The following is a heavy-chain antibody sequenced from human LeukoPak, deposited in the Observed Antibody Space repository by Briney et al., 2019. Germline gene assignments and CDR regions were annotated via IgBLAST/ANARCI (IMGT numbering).Heavy chain of an antibody. D-gene: IGHD6-6*01. CDR3: ARGSRGAIAARRYYYMDV. J-gene: IGHJ6*03. V-gene: IGHV1-8*03. Sequence: ASVKVSCKASGYTFNRYAMNWVRQAPGQGLEWMGWMNPNSGNTGYAQKFQGRVTITRNTSISTAYMELSSLRSEDTAVYYCARGSRGAIAARRYYYMDVWGKGTTVTVSS. CDR2: MNPNSGNT. CDR1: GYTFNRYA.